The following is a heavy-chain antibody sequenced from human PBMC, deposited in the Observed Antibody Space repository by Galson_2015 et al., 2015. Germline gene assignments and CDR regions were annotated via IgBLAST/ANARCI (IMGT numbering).Heavy chain of an antibody. V-gene: IGHV3-23*01. Sequence: SLRLSCAASGFTFSIYAMSWVRQAPGKGLEWVSTITGSGGSIYFADSVKSRFAMSRDNPKNTLYVHMNSLRAADTAIYYCARTHDRRYMDVWGKGTTVTVSS. CDR3: ARTHDRRYMDV. D-gene: IGHD3-22*01. J-gene: IGHJ6*03. CDR2: ITGSGGSI. CDR1: GFTFSIYA.